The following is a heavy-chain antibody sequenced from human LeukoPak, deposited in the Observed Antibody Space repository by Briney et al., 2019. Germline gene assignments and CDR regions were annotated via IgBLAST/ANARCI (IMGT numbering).Heavy chain of an antibody. CDR2: IWYDGSNK. D-gene: IGHD2/OR15-2a*01. J-gene: IGHJ4*02. CDR3: AREGPRGNSQFDY. CDR1: GLTFSSHS. V-gene: IGHV3-33*08. Sequence: GGSLRLSCAASGLTFSSHSMNWVRQAPGKGLEWVALIWYDGSNKYYADSVKGRLTISRDNSKNTLYLQMNSLRAEDTAVYYCAREGPRGNSQFDYWGQGTLVTVSS.